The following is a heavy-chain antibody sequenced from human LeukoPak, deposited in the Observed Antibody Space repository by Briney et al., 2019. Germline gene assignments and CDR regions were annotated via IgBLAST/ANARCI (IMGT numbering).Heavy chain of an antibody. CDR3: ARGRIPAHTYYYDSSGYRRFFDY. D-gene: IGHD3-22*01. Sequence: PSETLSLTCAVYGGSFSGYYWSWIRQPPGKGLEWIGEINHSGSTNYNLSLKSRVTISVDTSKNQFSLKLSSVTAADTAVYYCARGRIPAHTYYYDSSGYRRFFDYWGQGTLVTVSS. V-gene: IGHV4-34*01. CDR1: GGSFSGYY. J-gene: IGHJ4*02. CDR2: INHSGST.